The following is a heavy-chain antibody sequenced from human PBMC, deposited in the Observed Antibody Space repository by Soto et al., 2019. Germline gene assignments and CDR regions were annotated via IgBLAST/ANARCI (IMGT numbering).Heavy chain of an antibody. V-gene: IGHV3-15*07. CDR2: IKSGSYAGTA. J-gene: IGHJ5*02. D-gene: IGHD4-4*01. Sequence: EVQLVESGGGLVKPGGSLRLSCVASGFVFNGAWMNWVRQAPGTGLEWVGRIKSGSYAGTADYAAPVKGRFTISRDDSKNMLYLQMNNLKIEDPAGYYGAPMAVTPPPPGGQGTLVTVSS. CDR1: GFVFNGAW. CDR3: APMAVTPPPP.